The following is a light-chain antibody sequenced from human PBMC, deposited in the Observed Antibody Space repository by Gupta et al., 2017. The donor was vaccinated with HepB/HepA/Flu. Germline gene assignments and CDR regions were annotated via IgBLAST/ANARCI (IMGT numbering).Light chain of an antibody. CDR2: KAS. CDR3: QQDITYPWT. Sequence: DIQMTQSPSTLSASVGDRVTITCRASQSISSWLAWYQQKPGKAPKILIYKASSLESGVPSRFSGSGSGTEFTLTISSLQPDDFATYYCQQDITYPWTFGQGTKVEIK. CDR1: QSISSW. J-gene: IGKJ1*01. V-gene: IGKV1-5*03.